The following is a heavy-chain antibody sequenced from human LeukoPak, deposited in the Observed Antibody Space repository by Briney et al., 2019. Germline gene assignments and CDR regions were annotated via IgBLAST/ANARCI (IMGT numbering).Heavy chain of an antibody. J-gene: IGHJ4*02. CDR1: GFTLSTYG. Sequence: GGSLRLSCAASGFTLSTYGIHWVRQAPGKGLEWVAFIYYDGSNKYYTDSVKGRFTISRDTSKNTLYLQMNRLRAEDTAVYYCVGCSGGTCSDFDYWGRGTLVTVSS. D-gene: IGHD2-15*01. CDR3: VGCSGGTCSDFDY. CDR2: IYYDGSNK. V-gene: IGHV3-30*12.